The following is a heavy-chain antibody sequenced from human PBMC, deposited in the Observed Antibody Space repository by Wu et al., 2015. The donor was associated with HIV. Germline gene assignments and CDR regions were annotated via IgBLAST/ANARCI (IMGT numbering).Heavy chain of an antibody. CDR2: MNPNSGNT. Sequence: QVQLVQSGAEVKKPGASVKVSCKASGYTFTSYDINWVRQATGQGLEWMGWMNPNSGNTGYAQKFQGRVTITRNTSISTAYMELSSLRSEDTAVYYCARPREYSNYGDDAFDIWGQGTMVTVSS. CDR1: GYTFTSYD. D-gene: IGHD4-11*01. CDR3: ARPREYSNYGDDAFDI. V-gene: IGHV1-8*03. J-gene: IGHJ3*02.